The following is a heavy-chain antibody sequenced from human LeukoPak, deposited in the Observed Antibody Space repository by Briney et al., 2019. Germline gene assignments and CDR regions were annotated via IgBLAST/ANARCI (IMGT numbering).Heavy chain of an antibody. CDR3: ARDLLCPTPACTVTTDYYYYMDV. V-gene: IGHV1-18*01. Sequence: GASVKVSCKASGYTFTSYGTSWVRQAPGQGLEWMGWISAYNGNTNYAQKLQGRVTMTTDTSTSTAYMELRSLRSDDTAVYYCARDLLCPTPACTVTTDYYYYMDVWGKGTTVTVSS. CDR2: ISAYNGNT. CDR1: GYTFTSYG. J-gene: IGHJ6*03. D-gene: IGHD4-17*01.